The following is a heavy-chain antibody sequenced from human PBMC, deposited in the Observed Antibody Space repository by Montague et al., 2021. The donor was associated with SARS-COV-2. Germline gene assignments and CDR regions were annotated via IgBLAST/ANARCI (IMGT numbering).Heavy chain of an antibody. D-gene: IGHD4-17*01. CDR1: GFTFSSYA. V-gene: IGHV3-23*01. J-gene: IGHJ3*02. CDR2: ISGSGGST. CDR3: AKTLMTTVTTWAFDI. Sequence: SLLLSFSASGFTFSSYAMSWVRQAPGKGLEWVSAISGSGGSTYYADSVKGRFTISRDNSKNTLYLQMNSLRAEDTAVYYCAKTLMTTVTTWAFDIWGQGTMVTVSS.